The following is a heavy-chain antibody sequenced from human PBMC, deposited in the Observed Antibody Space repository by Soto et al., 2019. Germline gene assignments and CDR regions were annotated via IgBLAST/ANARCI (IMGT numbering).Heavy chain of an antibody. CDR1: GFTFSSYV. V-gene: IGHV3-23*01. CDR3: AKASYRHCSGGSCYLDY. Sequence: GGSLRLSCAASGFTFSSYVMSWVRQAPGKGLEWVSAISGSGGSTYYVDSVKGRFTISRDNSRNTLYLQMNSLRPEDTAVYYCAKASYRHCSGGSCYLDYWGQGTLVTVSS. J-gene: IGHJ4*02. CDR2: ISGSGGST. D-gene: IGHD2-15*01.